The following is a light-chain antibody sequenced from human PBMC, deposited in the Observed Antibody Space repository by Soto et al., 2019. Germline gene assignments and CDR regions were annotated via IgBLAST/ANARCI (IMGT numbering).Light chain of an antibody. V-gene: IGLV2-14*01. CDR3: SSYSSSSTLV. J-gene: IGLJ1*01. CDR1: SSDVGGYKY. CDR2: EVS. Sequence: QSVLSQPASESLSPGQSITIACTGTSSDVGGYKYVSWYQQHPGKAPKLMIYEVSNRPSGVSNRFSGSKSGNTASLTISGLQAEDEADYYCSSYSSSSTLVFGTGTKVTAL.